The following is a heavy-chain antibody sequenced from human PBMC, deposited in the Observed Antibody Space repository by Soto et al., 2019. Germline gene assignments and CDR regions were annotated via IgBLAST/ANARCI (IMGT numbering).Heavy chain of an antibody. D-gene: IGHD1-1*01. J-gene: IGHJ6*02. CDR1: GYSISSGYY. CDR3: ARDQAQNWNDPRYYYGMDV. V-gene: IGHV4-38-2*02. CDR2: TYHSGST. Sequence: PSETLSLTCAVSGYSISSGYYWGWIRQPPGKGLEWIGSTYHSGSTYYNPSLKSRVTISVDTSKNQFSLKLSSVTAADTAVYYCARDQAQNWNDPRYYYGMDVWGQGTTVTVSS.